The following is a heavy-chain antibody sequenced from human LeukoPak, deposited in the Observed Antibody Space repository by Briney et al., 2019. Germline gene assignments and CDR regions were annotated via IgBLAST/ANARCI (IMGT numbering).Heavy chain of an antibody. CDR1: RFAFSQAW. Sequence: GESLRLSCVASRFAFSQAWMSWVRQAPGKGLEWVGRIKSESDGGTTDYAAPVKGRFTISRDDSKNTLFLQMNSLQTEDTAVYYCTTSGWFDHWGQGTFVTVSS. CDR3: TTSGWFDH. J-gene: IGHJ5*02. CDR2: IKSESDGGTT. D-gene: IGHD1-26*01. V-gene: IGHV3-15*01.